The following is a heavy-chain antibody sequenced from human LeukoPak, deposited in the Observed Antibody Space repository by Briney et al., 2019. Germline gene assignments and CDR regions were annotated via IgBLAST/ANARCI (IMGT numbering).Heavy chain of an antibody. CDR2: IYYSGST. J-gene: IGHJ3*02. V-gene: IGHV4-59*01. CDR3: ARDRGGGAFDI. CDR1: GGSISSYY. D-gene: IGHD2-21*01. Sequence: SETLSLTCNVSGGSISSYYWSWIRQPPGKGLEWIGYIYYSGSTNYNPSLESRVTISVDTSKNQFSLKLSSVTAADTAVYYCARDRGGGAFDIWGQGTMVTVSS.